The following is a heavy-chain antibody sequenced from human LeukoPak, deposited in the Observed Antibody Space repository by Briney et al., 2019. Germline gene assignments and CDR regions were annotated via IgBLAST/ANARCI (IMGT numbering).Heavy chain of an antibody. D-gene: IGHD3-3*01. J-gene: IGHJ4*02. V-gene: IGHV3-23*01. CDR2: VSDSDENT. CDR1: GFTFSSFA. CDR3: ARDQYDTWSRRGNFDS. Sequence: GGSLRLSCAASGFTFSSFAMNWVRQAPGKELEWVSSVSDSDENTYYADSVKGRFTISRDNSRNTLFLQMDTLRAEDTAVFYCARDQYDTWSRRGNFDSWGQGTLVIVSS.